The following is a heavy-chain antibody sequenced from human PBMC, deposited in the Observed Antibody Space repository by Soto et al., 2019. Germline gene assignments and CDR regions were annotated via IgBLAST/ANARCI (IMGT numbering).Heavy chain of an antibody. CDR3: TRDLFSYDYSGILWFDP. Sequence: PGGSLRLSCAASGFAFSGSAMYWVRQASGKGPEWVGRIRSKGHNYATEYAASVKGRFTISRDDSKNTAYLQMNSLQTEDTAVYYCTRDLFSYDYSGILWFDPWGQGTTVTVSS. CDR1: GFAFSGSA. CDR2: IRSKGHNYAT. J-gene: IGHJ5*01. V-gene: IGHV3-73*01. D-gene: IGHD3-16*01.